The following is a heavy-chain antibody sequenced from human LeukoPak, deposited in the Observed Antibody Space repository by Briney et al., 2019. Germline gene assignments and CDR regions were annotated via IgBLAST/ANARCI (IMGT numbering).Heavy chain of an antibody. CDR2: IYYNGST. V-gene: IGHV4-39*01. CDR3: VRATRYCSRTSCSTTDFDY. CDR1: GGSISSSSYY. J-gene: IGHJ4*02. D-gene: IGHD2-2*01. Sequence: SETLSLTCTVSGGSISSSSYYWGWIRQPPGKGLEWIGSIYYNGSTYYNPSLKSRVTISVDTSKNQFSLKLSSVTAAETAVYYCVRATRYCSRTSCSTTDFDYWGRGTLVTVSS.